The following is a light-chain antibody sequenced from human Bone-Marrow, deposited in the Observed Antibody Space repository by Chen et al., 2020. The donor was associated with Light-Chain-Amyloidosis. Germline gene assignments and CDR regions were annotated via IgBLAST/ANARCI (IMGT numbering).Light chain of an antibody. Sequence: SYVLTQPSSVSVAPGQKATLACGGTNIGSTSVHWYQQTPGQAPLLVVYDDSDRPSGIPERLSGSNSGNTATLTISRVEAGDEADYYCQVWDRSGDRPVFGGGTKLTVL. CDR1: NIGSTS. CDR3: QVWDRSGDRPV. J-gene: IGLJ3*02. V-gene: IGLV3-21*02. CDR2: DDS.